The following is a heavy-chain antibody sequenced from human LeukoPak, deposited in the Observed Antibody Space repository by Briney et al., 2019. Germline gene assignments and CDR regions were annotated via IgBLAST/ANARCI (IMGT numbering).Heavy chain of an antibody. Sequence: SETLSLTCTVSGGSISSYYWSWLRQPAGKGLEWIGRIYTSGSTNYNPSLKSRVTMSVGTSKNQFSLKLSSVTAADTAVYYCARLYRYYDYVWGSADAFDIWGQGTMVTVSS. CDR3: ARLYRYYDYVWGSADAFDI. CDR2: IYTSGST. J-gene: IGHJ3*02. V-gene: IGHV4-4*07. CDR1: GGSISSYY. D-gene: IGHD3-16*01.